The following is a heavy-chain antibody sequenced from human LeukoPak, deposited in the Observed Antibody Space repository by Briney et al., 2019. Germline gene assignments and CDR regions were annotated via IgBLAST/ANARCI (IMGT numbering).Heavy chain of an antibody. Sequence: QRWGSLRLSCAASGFTFSSYTMNWVRQAPGKGLEWVSYISSSSSAIYYADSVKGRFTISRDNAKNSLYLQMNSLRAEDTAVYYCARPRVSCCSGGSCYSYYYYGMDVWGQGTMVTVSS. J-gene: IGHJ6*02. V-gene: IGHV3-48*01. D-gene: IGHD2-15*01. CDR3: ARPRVSCCSGGSCYSYYYYGMDV. CDR2: ISSSSSAI. CDR1: GFTFSSYT.